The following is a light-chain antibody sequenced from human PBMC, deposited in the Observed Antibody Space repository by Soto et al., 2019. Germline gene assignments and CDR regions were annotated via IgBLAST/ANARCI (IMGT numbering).Light chain of an antibody. J-gene: IGKJ5*01. CDR2: DAS. CDR3: QQSYSTIT. V-gene: IGKV1-5*01. Sequence: DIKTTQSPSTPSASVGDRVTITCRASQSISSWLAWYQQKPGKAPKLLIYDASSLESGVPSRFSGSGSGTDFTLTISSLQPEDFATYYCQQSYSTITFGQGTRLEIK. CDR1: QSISSW.